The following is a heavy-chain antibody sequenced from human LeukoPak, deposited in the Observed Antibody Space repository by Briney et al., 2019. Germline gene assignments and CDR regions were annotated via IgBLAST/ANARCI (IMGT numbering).Heavy chain of an antibody. J-gene: IGHJ5*02. CDR2: IYYSGST. CDR3: ARGARCSGGSCYSSNWFDP. V-gene: IGHV4-31*03. D-gene: IGHD2-15*01. Sequence: SETLSLTCTVSGGSISSGGYYWSWIRQHPGKGLEWIGYIYYSGSTYYNPSLKSRVTISVDTSKNQFSLKLSSVTAADTAVYYCARGARCSGGSCYSSNWFDPWGQGTLVTVSS. CDR1: GGSISSGGYY.